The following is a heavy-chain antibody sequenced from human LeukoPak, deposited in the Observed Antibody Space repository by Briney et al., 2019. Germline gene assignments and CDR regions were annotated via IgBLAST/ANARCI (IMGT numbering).Heavy chain of an antibody. D-gene: IGHD2-2*01. CDR1: GFTFSSYT. CDR3: AKGRLVPAALLDY. J-gene: IGHJ4*02. V-gene: IGHV3-23*01. CDR2: LSGGST. Sequence: GGSLRLSCAASGFTFSSYTLSWVRQAPGKGLEWVSTLSGGSTNYADSVKGRFTISRDNSKNTLYLQMYSLRAEDTAVYYCAKGRLVPAALLDYWGQGTLVTVSS.